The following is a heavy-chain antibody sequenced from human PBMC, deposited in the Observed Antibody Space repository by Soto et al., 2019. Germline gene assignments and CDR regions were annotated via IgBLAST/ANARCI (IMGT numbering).Heavy chain of an antibody. J-gene: IGHJ6*02. V-gene: IGHV5-10-1*01. CDR3: ARYCSSSSCSQLYGMDV. CDR1: GYSFTKYW. CDR2: IDTSYSYS. D-gene: IGHD2-15*01. Sequence: TGESLKISCKGSGYSFTKYWIIWVRQVPGKGLEWMGRIDTSYSYSHYSPSFQGHVTISVDKSISTGYLQWSSLKASDTAMYYCARYCSSSSCSQLYGMDVWGQGTTVTVSS.